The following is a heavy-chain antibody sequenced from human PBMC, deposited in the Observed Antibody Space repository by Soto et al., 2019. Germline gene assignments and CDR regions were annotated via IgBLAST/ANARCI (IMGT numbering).Heavy chain of an antibody. CDR1: GFSLTTSGVG. Sequence: QITLNESGPTQVKPRQTLTLTCTFSGFSLTTSGVGVGWIRQSQGKAPEWLALIYWDDDKRYSPSLKSRLTITKDTYKNQVVLTMADLDPADTATYYCAHRVLRTVFGLVTTTAIYFDFWGQGTPVAVSS. D-gene: IGHD3-3*01. CDR2: IYWDDDK. CDR3: AHRVLRTVFGLVTTTAIYFDF. J-gene: IGHJ4*02. V-gene: IGHV2-5*02.